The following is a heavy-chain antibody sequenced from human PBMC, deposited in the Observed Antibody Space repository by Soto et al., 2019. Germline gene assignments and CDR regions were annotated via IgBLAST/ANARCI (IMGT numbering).Heavy chain of an antibody. J-gene: IGHJ5*02. V-gene: IGHV4-31*03. CDR1: GGSISRGGCY. Sequence: SETRSLACSVAGGSISRGGCYWSWIRQHPGKGLEWIGYIYYSGSTYYNPSLKSRVTISVDTSKTQFSLKLTSVTAADTAVYYCARSVFPWGQGTLVTVSS. CDR2: IYYSGST. CDR3: ARSVFP.